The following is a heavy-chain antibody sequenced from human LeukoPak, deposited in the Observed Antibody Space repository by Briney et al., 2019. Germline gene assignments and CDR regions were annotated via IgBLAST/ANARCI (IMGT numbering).Heavy chain of an antibody. Sequence: ASVKVSCKASGYTFTSYYMHWVRQAPGQGLEWMGIINPSGGSTSYAQKFQGRVTMTRDMSTSTVYMELSSLRSEDTAVYYCARDRGCSSSGHDAFDIWGQGTMVTVSS. CDR2: INPSGGST. V-gene: IGHV1-46*01. CDR3: ARDRGCSSSGHDAFDI. J-gene: IGHJ3*02. D-gene: IGHD6-13*01. CDR1: GYTFTSYY.